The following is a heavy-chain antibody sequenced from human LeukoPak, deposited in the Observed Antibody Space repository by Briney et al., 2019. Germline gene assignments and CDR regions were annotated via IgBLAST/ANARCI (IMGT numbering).Heavy chain of an antibody. CDR2: IYYRGST. CDR3: ARDLGTWYFDL. CDR1: GGSVSSDSYY. Sequence: SETLSLTCTVSGGSVSSDSYYWSWIRQPPGKGLEWIGYIYYRGSTDYNPSLKSRVTMSLDTSKNQFSLKLSSVTAADTAAYYCARDLGTWYFDLWGRGTLVTVSS. D-gene: IGHD7-27*01. J-gene: IGHJ2*01. V-gene: IGHV4-61*01.